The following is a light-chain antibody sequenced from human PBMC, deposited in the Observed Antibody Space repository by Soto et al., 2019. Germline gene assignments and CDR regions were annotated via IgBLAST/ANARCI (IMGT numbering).Light chain of an antibody. CDR3: QRTYNAPG. Sequence: AIRMTQSPSSLSASTGDRVTITCRASQGISSYLAWYQQKPGKAPKLLIYAASTLQSGVPSRFSGSGSGTDFTLTISCLQSEDVATYYGQRTYNAPGVGQGTRLEIK. J-gene: IGKJ5*01. V-gene: IGKV1-8*01. CDR2: AAS. CDR1: QGISSY.